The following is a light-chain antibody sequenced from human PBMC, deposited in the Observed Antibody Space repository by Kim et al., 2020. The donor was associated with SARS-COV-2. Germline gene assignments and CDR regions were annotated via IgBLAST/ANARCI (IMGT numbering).Light chain of an antibody. CDR3: QQYDSSPWT. V-gene: IGKV3-20*01. J-gene: IGKJ1*01. CDR1: QSVRSSY. Sequence: SPGERAPLSCRASQSVRSSYLAWYQQKPGQAPRLLMYGASSRVTGIPDRFRGSGSGTDFTLTIGRLEPEDFAVYYCQQYDSSPWTFGQGTKVDIK. CDR2: GAS.